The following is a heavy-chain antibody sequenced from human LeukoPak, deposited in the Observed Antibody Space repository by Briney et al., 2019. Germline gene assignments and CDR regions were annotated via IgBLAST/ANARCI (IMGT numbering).Heavy chain of an antibody. CDR3: ARGFGSGTSPIDL. V-gene: IGHV4-4*07. CDR2: IYATDLT. D-gene: IGHD3-10*01. Sequence: SETLSLTCTVSGRSIRSVYWNWIRQSAGKGLEWIGRIYATDLTSYNPSLKGRVTLSVDMSKNELSLTLKSVTAADTAVYYCARGFGSGTSPIDLWGQGALVTVSS. J-gene: IGHJ5*02. CDR1: GRSIRSVY.